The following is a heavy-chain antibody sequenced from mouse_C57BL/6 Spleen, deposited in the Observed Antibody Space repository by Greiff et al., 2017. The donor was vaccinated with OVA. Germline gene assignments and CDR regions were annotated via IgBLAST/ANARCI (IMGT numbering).Heavy chain of an antibody. CDR3: TLGRGDYAMDY. Sequence: EVMLVESGGGLVQPGGSMKLSCAASGFTFSDAWMDWVRQSPEKGLEWVAEIRNKANNHATYYAESVKGRFTISRDDSKSSVYLQMNSLRAEDTGIYYCTLGRGDYAMDYWGQGTSVTVSS. V-gene: IGHV6-6*01. D-gene: IGHD4-1*01. CDR2: IRNKANNHAT. CDR1: GFTFSDAW. J-gene: IGHJ4*01.